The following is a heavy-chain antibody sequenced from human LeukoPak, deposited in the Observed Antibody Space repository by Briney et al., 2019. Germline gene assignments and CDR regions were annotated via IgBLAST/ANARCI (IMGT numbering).Heavy chain of an antibody. D-gene: IGHD3-9*01. J-gene: IGHJ6*04. CDR2: ISSSSSYI. V-gene: IGHV3-21*01. CDR1: GFTFSSYS. CDR3: ARGTYDILTGYSRASYGMDV. Sequence: GGSLRLSCAASGFTFSSYSMNWVRQAPGKGLEWVSSISSSSSYIYYADSVKGRFTTSRDNAKNSLYLQMNSLRAEDTAVYYCARGTYDILTGYSRASYGMDVWGKGTTVTVSS.